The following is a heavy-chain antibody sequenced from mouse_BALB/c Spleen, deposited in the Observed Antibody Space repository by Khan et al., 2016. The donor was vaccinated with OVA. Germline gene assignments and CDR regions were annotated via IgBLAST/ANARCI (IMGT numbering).Heavy chain of an antibody. CDR3: ARGNCQSYYFDY. Sequence: EVELVESGPELVKPGASVKMSCKASGYTFTNYVLHWVKQKPGQGLEWIGYINPYNGCTKYNEKFKGKVTLASDKSSITAYMDLSSLTSEDSAVYYCARGNCQSYYFDYWGQGTTLTLSS. J-gene: IGHJ2*01. V-gene: IGHV1S136*01. CDR1: GYTFTNYV. CDR2: INPYNGCT. D-gene: IGHD4-1*01.